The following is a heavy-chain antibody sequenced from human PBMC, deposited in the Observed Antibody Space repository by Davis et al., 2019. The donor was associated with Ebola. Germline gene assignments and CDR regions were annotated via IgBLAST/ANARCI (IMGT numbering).Heavy chain of an antibody. J-gene: IGHJ5*02. V-gene: IGHV4-39*02. CDR2: KIHSGTT. Sequence: SETLSLTCSVSGGSISSGSFFWGWIRQPPGKGLEWIGSKIHSGTTFSNPSLSSRLTISVDTSKSQLSLRLSSVTAADTAVYYCARGYDILTGWGWFDPWGQGTLVTVSS. CDR3: ARGYDILTGWGWFDP. D-gene: IGHD3-9*01. CDR1: GGSISSGSFF.